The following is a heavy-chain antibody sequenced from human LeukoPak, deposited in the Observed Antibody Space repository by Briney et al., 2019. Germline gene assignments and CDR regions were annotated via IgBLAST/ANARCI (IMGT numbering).Heavy chain of an antibody. J-gene: IGHJ4*02. CDR1: GFTFSSYS. V-gene: IGHV3-21*01. CDR2: ISSSSSYI. Sequence: PGGSLRLSCAASGFTFSSYSMNWVRQAPGKGLEWVSSISSSSSYIYYADSVKGRFTISRDNAKNSLYLQMNSLRAEDTAVYYCAKEWSRIEWEGKYFDYWGQGTLVTVSS. CDR3: AKEWSRIEWEGKYFDY. D-gene: IGHD5-12*01.